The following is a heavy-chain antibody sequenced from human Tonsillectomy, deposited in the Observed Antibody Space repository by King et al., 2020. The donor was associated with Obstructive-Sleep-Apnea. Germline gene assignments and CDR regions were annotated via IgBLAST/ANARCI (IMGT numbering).Heavy chain of an antibody. CDR3: ARRSDS. J-gene: IGHJ4*02. CDR1: GGSLSGYS. CDR2: INRTGST. Sequence: QVQLQQWGAGLLKPSETLSLTCAVYGGSLSGYSWSWIRQPPGKGLEWIGEINRTGSTNYNPSLNSRDTISIDTSKNQFSLMLSSVTAADTAVYYCARRSDSWGQGTLVTVSS. V-gene: IGHV4-34*01.